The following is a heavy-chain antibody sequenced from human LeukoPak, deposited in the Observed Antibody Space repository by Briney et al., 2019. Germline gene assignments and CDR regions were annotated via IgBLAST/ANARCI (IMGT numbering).Heavy chain of an antibody. J-gene: IGHJ4*02. D-gene: IGHD5-24*01. V-gene: IGHV4-59*11. CDR1: GGSISSHY. CDR2: IYYSGST. CDR3: ARVIVEMATPYFDY. Sequence: KSSETLSLTCTVSGGSISSHYWSWIRQPPGKGLEWIGYIYYSGSTNYNPSLKSRVTISVDTSKNQFSLKLSSVTAADTAVYYCARVIVEMATPYFDYWGQGTLVTVSS.